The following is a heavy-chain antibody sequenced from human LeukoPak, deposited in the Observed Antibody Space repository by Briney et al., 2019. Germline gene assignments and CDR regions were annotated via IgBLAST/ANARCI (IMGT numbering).Heavy chain of an antibody. J-gene: IGHJ4*02. CDR1: GFTFSDYY. Sequence: MAGGSLRLSCAASGFTFSDYYMSWIRQAPGKGLEWVSYISSCSSYTNYADSVKGRFTISRDNAKDSLYLQMNSLRAEDTAVYYCARDHYGYYGSGSYRRFDYWGQGTLVTVSS. CDR2: ISSCSSYT. V-gene: IGHV3-11*06. CDR3: ARDHYGYYGSGSYRRFDY. D-gene: IGHD3-10*01.